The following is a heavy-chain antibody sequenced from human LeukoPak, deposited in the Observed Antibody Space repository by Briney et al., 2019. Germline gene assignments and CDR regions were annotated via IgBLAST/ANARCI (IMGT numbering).Heavy chain of an antibody. Sequence: GGSLRLSCAASGFTVSSNYMSWVRQAPGKGLECVSVIFSGGGTYYADSVKGRFTISRDNSKNTLYLQMNSLRAEDTAVYYCARSGLSRFGFWGQGTLVTVSS. CDR3: ARSGLSRFGF. J-gene: IGHJ4*02. CDR1: GFTVSSNY. V-gene: IGHV3-66*01. CDR2: IFSGGGT. D-gene: IGHD2/OR15-2a*01.